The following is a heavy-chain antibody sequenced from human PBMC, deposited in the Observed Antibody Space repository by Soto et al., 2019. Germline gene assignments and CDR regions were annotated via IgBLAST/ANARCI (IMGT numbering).Heavy chain of an antibody. CDR1: GYTFTSYY. V-gene: IGHV1-2*02. D-gene: IGHD5-12*01. CDR3: ATMGSSGYDRSLAY. J-gene: IGHJ4*02. Sequence: RASVKVSCKASGYTFTSYYIHWVRQAPGQGLEWMGRISPGNGGTSYAQKFQGRVTMTRDASISTAYMELSSLRSDDAAVYYCATMGSSGYDRSLAYWGQGALVTVS. CDR2: ISPGNGGT.